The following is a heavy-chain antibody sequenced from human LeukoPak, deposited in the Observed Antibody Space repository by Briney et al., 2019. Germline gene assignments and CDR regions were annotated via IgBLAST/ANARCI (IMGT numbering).Heavy chain of an antibody. J-gene: IGHJ4*02. CDR2: VSGSGGST. CDR3: AKDKLSGSYSDY. CDR1: GFTFSSYA. D-gene: IGHD1-26*01. V-gene: IGHV3-23*01. Sequence: PGGSLRLSCAASGFTFSSYAMSWVRQAPGKGLEWVSLVSGSGGSTYYADSVKGRFTISRDNSKNTLYLQMNSLRAEDTAVYYCAKDKLSGSYSDYWGQGTLVTVSS.